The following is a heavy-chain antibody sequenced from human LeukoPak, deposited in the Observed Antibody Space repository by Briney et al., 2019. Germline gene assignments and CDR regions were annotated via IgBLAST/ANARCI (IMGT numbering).Heavy chain of an antibody. CDR1: GFTFSSYA. Sequence: GGSLRLSCAASGFTFSSYAMSWVRQAPGKGLEWVSAISGSGGNTYYGDSVKGRFTISRDNSKNTLYLQMNSLRADDTAVYYCARGYSSGWYGDYWGQGTLVTVSS. CDR3: ARGYSSGWYGDY. V-gene: IGHV3-23*01. J-gene: IGHJ4*02. D-gene: IGHD6-19*01. CDR2: ISGSGGNT.